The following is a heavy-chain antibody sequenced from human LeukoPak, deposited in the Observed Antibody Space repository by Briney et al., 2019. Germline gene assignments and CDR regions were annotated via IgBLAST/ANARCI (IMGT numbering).Heavy chain of an antibody. J-gene: IGHJ4*02. CDR3: ARVGGLDCSGGSCYSGFDY. Sequence: SSETLSLTCTVSGGSISSYYWSWIRQPPGKGLEWIGYIYYSGSTYYNPSLKSRVTISVDTSKNQFSLKLSSVTAADTAVYYCARVGGLDCSGGSCYSGFDYWGRGTLVTVSS. D-gene: IGHD2-15*01. CDR2: IYYSGST. V-gene: IGHV4-59*06. CDR1: GGSISSYY.